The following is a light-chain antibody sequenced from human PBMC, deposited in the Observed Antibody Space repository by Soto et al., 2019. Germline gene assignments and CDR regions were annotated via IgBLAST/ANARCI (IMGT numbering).Light chain of an antibody. CDR2: GNS. CDR3: QSYDMSLSAPYV. CDR1: SSNIGAGYD. V-gene: IGLV1-40*01. Sequence: QSVLTQPPSVSGALGQEVTISCTGSSSNIGAGYDVHWYQHLPGTAPKLLIYGNSNRPSGVPDRFSGAKSGTSASLAINGLQAEDEADYYCQSYDMSLSAPYVFGTGTKVTVL. J-gene: IGLJ1*01.